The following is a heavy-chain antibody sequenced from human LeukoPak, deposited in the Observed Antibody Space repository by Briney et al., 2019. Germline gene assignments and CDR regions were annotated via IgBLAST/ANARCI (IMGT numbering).Heavy chain of an antibody. J-gene: IGHJ5*02. Sequence: PSETLSLTCTVSGGSISGYYWSWIRQPAGKGLEWIGRIYTSGSTNYNPSLPSRVTMSVDTSKNHFSLKLSSLTASDTAVYYCARSRIPLRYCSGGSCYGWFDPWGQGTLVTVSS. V-gene: IGHV4-4*07. CDR3: ARSRIPLRYCSGGSCYGWFDP. CDR1: GGSISGYY. D-gene: IGHD2-15*01. CDR2: IYTSGST.